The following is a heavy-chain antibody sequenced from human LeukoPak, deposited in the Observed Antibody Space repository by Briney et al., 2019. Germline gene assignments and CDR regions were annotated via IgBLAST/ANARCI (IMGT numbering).Heavy chain of an antibody. D-gene: IGHD3-22*01. CDR3: ARVRDRSSYFYDLDY. V-gene: IGHV4-59*01. Sequence: SETLSLTCXVSGGSISSYYWSWIRQPPGKGLEWIGCIHYSGSTNYNPSLKSRVTISVDTSKNQFSLKLSSVTAADTAVYYCARVRDRSSYFYDLDYWGQGTLVTVSS. CDR1: GGSISSYY. CDR2: IHYSGST. J-gene: IGHJ4*02.